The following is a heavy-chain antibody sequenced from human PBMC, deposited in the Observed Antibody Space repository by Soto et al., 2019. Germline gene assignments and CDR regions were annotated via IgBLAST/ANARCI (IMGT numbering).Heavy chain of an antibody. J-gene: IGHJ4*02. Sequence: QVQLVQSGAEVKKPGSSVKVSCKASGGSFRTYSVSWLRQAPGQGLEWMGGVVPMFGTGTYAQKFQAIVTITADESTITAYMELISMTSDDTGIYYSARCHDSNGYYYSQPDYFDFWGQVTLVNVAS. CDR1: GGSFRTYS. V-gene: IGHV1-69*01. CDR3: ARCHDSNGYYYSQPDYFDF. D-gene: IGHD3-22*01. CDR2: VVPMFGTG.